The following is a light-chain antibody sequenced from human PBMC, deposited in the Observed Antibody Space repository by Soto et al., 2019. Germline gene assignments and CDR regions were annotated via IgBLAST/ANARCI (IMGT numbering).Light chain of an antibody. Sequence: QSVLTQPPSVSGAPGQMVTISCTGSSSNIGAGYDVHWYQQLPGTAPKLLIYGNSNRPSGVPDRFSGSKSGTSASLAITGLRAEDEADYYCQSYDSSLSGWVFGGGTKLTVL. V-gene: IGLV1-40*01. CDR3: QSYDSSLSGWV. CDR2: GNS. CDR1: SSNIGAGYD. J-gene: IGLJ3*02.